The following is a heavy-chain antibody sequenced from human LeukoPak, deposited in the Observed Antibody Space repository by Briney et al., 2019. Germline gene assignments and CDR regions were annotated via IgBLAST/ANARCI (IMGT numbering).Heavy chain of an antibody. CDR1: GFTFRNYW. V-gene: IGHV3-74*01. Sequence: GGSLRLSCAASGFTFRNYWMHWVPQAPGKGLVWVSRINSDGINTSYADSVKGRFTISRDNAKNTLNLQMNSLRAEDTAVYYCARDLGQYYDTSDNWFDPWGQGTLVTVSS. CDR3: ARDLGQYYDTSDNWFDP. CDR2: INSDGINT. D-gene: IGHD3-22*01. J-gene: IGHJ5*02.